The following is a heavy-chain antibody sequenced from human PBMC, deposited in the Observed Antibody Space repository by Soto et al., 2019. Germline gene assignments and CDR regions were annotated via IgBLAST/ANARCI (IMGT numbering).Heavy chain of an antibody. CDR1: GFTFSSYA. Sequence: PGGSLRLSCAASGFTFSSYAMHWVRQAPGKGLEWVAVISYDGSNKYYADSVKGRFTISRDNSKNTLYLQMNSLRAEDTAVYYCARDSGGYYSTTYYFDYWGQGTLVTVSS. J-gene: IGHJ4*02. CDR2: ISYDGSNK. V-gene: IGHV3-30-3*01. D-gene: IGHD3-22*01. CDR3: ARDSGGYYSTTYYFDY.